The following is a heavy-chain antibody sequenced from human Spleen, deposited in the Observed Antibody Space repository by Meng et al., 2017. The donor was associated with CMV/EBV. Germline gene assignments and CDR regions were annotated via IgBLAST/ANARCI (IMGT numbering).Heavy chain of an antibody. CDR3: ARIGLCSGTTCYTGDYSSRHFDY. CDR1: YA. V-gene: IGHV1-69*05. Sequence: YATSWVRQAPGQGLEWMGGIIPIFGTANYAQKFRGRVTITTDESRITAYMELSSLRSEDTAVYYCARIGLCSGTTCYTGDYSSRHFDYWGQGTLVTVSS. D-gene: IGHD2-2*02. CDR2: IIPIFGTA. J-gene: IGHJ4*02.